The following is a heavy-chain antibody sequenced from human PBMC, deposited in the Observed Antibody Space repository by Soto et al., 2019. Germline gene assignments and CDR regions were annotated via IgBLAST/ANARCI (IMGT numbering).Heavy chain of an antibody. CDR1: GFTVGNNY. CDR2: IYSTGTK. Sequence: EVQLVESGGGLIKPGGSLKLSCAASGFTVGNNYMSWVRQAPGKGLEWVSLIYSTGTKKYADSVKGRFTVSRDNAKNTLYLQMNGLRAEDTAVYYCAKDGRGSGSHYNSFGYWGQGTLVTVSS. CDR3: AKDGRGSGSHYNSFGY. V-gene: IGHV3-53*01. J-gene: IGHJ4*02. D-gene: IGHD3-10*01.